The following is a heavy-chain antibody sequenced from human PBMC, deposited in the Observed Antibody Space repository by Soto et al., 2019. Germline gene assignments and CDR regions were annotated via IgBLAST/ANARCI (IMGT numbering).Heavy chain of an antibody. CDR1: GGSISSYY. J-gene: IGHJ5*01. Sequence: SETLCLTYTVSGGSISSYYWSWIRQPPGKRLEWIGYIYYSGSTNYNPSLKSRVTISVDTSKNQFSLKLSSVTAADTAVYYCARFRDLLYWFDSWGQGTLVLVSS. D-gene: IGHD3-10*01. V-gene: IGHV4-59*08. CDR2: IYYSGST. CDR3: ARFRDLLYWFDS.